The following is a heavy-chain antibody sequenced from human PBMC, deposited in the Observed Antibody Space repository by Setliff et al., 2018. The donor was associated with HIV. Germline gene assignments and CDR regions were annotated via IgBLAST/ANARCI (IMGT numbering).Heavy chain of an antibody. D-gene: IGHD1-26*01. CDR1: GGTFSSYA. J-gene: IGHJ3*02. Sequence: GASVKVSCKASGGTFSSYAINWVRQAPGQGLEWMGGIIPMFGTLNFAQKFQGRVTITTDESTNTAYMELNSLRSEDTAVYYCARGHSHGYGYSGSYGPFDIWGQGTMVTVSS. V-gene: IGHV1-69*05. CDR3: ARGHSHGYGYSGSYGPFDI. CDR2: IIPMFGTL.